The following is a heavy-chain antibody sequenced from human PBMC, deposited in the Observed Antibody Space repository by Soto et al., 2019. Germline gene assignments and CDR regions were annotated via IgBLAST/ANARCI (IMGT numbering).Heavy chain of an antibody. CDR2: ISSSSSYI. CDR1: GFTFSSYA. J-gene: IGHJ6*02. V-gene: IGHV3-21*01. D-gene: IGHD6-13*01. CDR3: ARVVAAAGIYYYGMDV. Sequence: PGGSLRLSCAASGFTFSSYAMSWVRQAPGKGLEWVSAISSSSSYIYYADSVKGRFTISRDNAKNSLYLQMNSLRAEDTVVYYCARVVAAAGIYYYGMDVWGQGTTVTVSS.